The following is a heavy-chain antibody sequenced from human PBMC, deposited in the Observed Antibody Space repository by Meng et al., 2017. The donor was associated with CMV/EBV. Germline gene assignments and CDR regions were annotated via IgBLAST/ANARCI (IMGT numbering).Heavy chain of an antibody. CDR3: ARGPTTRGLAWDFWSGYSNYFDY. V-gene: IGHV3-48*03. CDR1: GSTFSSYE. CDR2: ISSSGSTI. J-gene: IGHJ4*02. Sequence: GGSLRPSCAVSGSTFSSYEMNWGRQAPGKGLEWVSYISSSGSTIYYADSVKGRFTISRDNAKTSLYLQMNSLRAEDTAVYYCARGPTTRGLAWDFWSGYSNYFDYWGQGTLVTVSS. D-gene: IGHD3-3*01.